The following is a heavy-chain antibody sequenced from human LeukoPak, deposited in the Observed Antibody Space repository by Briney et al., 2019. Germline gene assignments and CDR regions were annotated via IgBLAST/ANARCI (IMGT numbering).Heavy chain of an antibody. CDR3: ARNYYDSSGYYQYYFDY. Sequence: PGGSLRLSCAASGFTFSSHWMSWVRQAPGKGLEWVANIKQDGSEKYYVDSVKGRFTISRDNAKNSLYLQMNSLRAEDTAVYYCARNYYDSSGYYQYYFDYWGQGTLVTVSS. V-gene: IGHV3-7*01. J-gene: IGHJ4*02. D-gene: IGHD3-22*01. CDR1: GFTFSSHW. CDR2: IKQDGSEK.